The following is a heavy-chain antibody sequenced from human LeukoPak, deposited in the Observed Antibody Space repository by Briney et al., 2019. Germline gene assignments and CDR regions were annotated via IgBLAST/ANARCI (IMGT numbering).Heavy chain of an antibody. CDR2: ISFDGSNK. V-gene: IGHV3-30-3*01. D-gene: IGHD3-22*01. Sequence: GGSLRLSCAASGFTFSSYAMHWVRQAPGKGLEWVAVISFDGSNKYYADSVKGRFTISRDNSKNTLYLQMNSLRAEDTAVYYCARGIDYYDSSGYHYVDYWSQGTLVTVSS. J-gene: IGHJ4*02. CDR3: ARGIDYYDSSGYHYVDY. CDR1: GFTFSSYA.